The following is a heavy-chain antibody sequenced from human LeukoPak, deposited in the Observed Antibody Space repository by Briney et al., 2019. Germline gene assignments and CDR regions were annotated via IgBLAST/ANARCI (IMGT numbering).Heavy chain of an antibody. J-gene: IGHJ3*02. CDR1: GFTFSSYS. CDR3: ARPDEQQLVRDAFDI. Sequence: PGGSLRLSCAASGFTFSSYSMNWVRQAPGKGLGWVSSISSSSSYIYYADSVKGRFTISRDNAKNSLYLQMNSLRAEDAAVYYCARPDEQQLVRDAFDIWGQGTMVTVSS. CDR2: ISSSSSYI. V-gene: IGHV3-21*01. D-gene: IGHD6-13*01.